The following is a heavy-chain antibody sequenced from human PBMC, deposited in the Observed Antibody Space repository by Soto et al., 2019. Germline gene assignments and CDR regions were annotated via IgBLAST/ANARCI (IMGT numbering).Heavy chain of an antibody. J-gene: IGHJ4*02. D-gene: IGHD4-17*01. CDR2: ISSSSSTI. CDR3: ARGGDYVWYYFDY. V-gene: IGHV3-48*01. CDR1: GFTFSSYS. Sequence: EVQLVESGGGLVQPGGSLRLSCAASGFTFSSYSMNWVRQAPGKGLEWVSYISSSSSTIYYADSVKGRFTISRDNAKNSRYLQMNSLRAEDTAVYYCARGGDYVWYYFDYWGQGTLVTVSS.